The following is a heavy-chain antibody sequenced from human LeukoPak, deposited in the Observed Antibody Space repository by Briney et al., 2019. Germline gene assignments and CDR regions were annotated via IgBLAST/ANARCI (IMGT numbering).Heavy chain of an antibody. CDR3: ARDGENQYYFGY. J-gene: IGHJ4*02. D-gene: IGHD7-27*01. Sequence: ASVKVSCKASGYTFTSYGISWVRQAPGQGLEWMGWINPNSGGTNYAQKFQGRVTMTRDTSISTAYMELSRLRSGDTAVYYCARDGENQYYFGYWGQGTLVTVSS. CDR2: INPNSGGT. V-gene: IGHV1-2*02. CDR1: GYTFTSYG.